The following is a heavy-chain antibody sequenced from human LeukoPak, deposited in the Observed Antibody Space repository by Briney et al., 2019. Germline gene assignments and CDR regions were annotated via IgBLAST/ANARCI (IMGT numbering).Heavy chain of an antibody. D-gene: IGHD5-18*01. Sequence: ASVKVSCKASGYTFTSYGITWVRQAPGQGLEWMGWISGYNANTNYAQKLQGRVTMTTDTSTTTAYMELRSLRSDDTAVYYCARDSLMGYSYAKTDYWGQGTLVTVSS. CDR2: ISGYNANT. CDR1: GYTFTSYG. V-gene: IGHV1-18*01. J-gene: IGHJ4*02. CDR3: ARDSLMGYSYAKTDY.